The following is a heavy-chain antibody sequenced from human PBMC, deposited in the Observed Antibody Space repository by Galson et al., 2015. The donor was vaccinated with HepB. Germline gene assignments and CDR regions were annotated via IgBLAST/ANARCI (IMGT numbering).Heavy chain of an antibody. Sequence: SLRLSCAASGFTFSDQFMNWIRQAPGKGLEWISYISRSGGTVYYADSVKGRFTISRDNAKNSLYLQMNSLTAEDTAVYYCARGSGWYYYWGQGTLVTVSS. J-gene: IGHJ4*02. CDR1: GFTFSDQF. V-gene: IGHV3-11*01. CDR3: ARGSGWYYY. D-gene: IGHD6-19*01. CDR2: ISRSGGTV.